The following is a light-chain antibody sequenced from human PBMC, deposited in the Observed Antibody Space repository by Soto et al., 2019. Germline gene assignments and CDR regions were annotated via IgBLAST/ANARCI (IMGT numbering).Light chain of an antibody. V-gene: IGKV3-20*01. CDR3: QQYSSSPLLT. CDR1: QNIGSTY. CDR2: GAS. Sequence: IVLSQSPGTPSLSQGERATLSCRASQNIGSTYLAWYQQKLGQAPRLLIYGASSRAPGIPDRFSGSGSGTDFTLSISRLEPEDFAVYYCQQYSSSPLLTFGGGTKVDIK. J-gene: IGKJ4*01.